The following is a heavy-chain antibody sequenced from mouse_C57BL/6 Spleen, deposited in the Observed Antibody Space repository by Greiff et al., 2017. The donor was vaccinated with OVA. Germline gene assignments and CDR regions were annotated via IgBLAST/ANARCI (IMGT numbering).Heavy chain of an antibody. Sequence: QVQLQQPGAELVKPGASVKLSCKASGYTFTSYWMQWVKQRPGQGLEWIGEIDPSDSYTNYNQKFKGKATLTVDTSSSTAYMQLSSLPSEDSAVYYCARGRTNCDDWGQGTTLTVSS. CDR3: ARGRTNCDD. CDR1: GYTFTSYW. J-gene: IGHJ2*01. CDR2: IDPSDSYT. D-gene: IGHD2-13*01. V-gene: IGHV1-50*01.